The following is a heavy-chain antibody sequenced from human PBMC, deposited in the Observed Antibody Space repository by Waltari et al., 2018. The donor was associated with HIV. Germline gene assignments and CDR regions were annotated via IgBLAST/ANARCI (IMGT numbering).Heavy chain of an antibody. CDR3: AKVRREGYFDY. CDR1: GFTFDDYA. CDR2: ISWDGGST. V-gene: IGHV3-43D*04. D-gene: IGHD1-26*01. J-gene: IGHJ4*02. Sequence: EVQLVESGGVVVQPGGSLRLSCADSGFTFDDYAMHWVRQAPGKGLEWVSLISWDGGSTYYADSVKGRFTISRDNSKNSLYLQMNSLRAEDTALYYCAKVRREGYFDYWGQGTLVTVSS.